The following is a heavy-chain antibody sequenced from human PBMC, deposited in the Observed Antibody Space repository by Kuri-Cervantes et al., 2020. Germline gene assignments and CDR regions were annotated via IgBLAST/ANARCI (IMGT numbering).Heavy chain of an antibody. D-gene: IGHD2-2*01. Sequence: SETLSLTCTVSGASISEYDWSWIRQPPGKGLEWIGYISYSGSTNYNPSLKSRVTISVDTSKNQFSLKLSSVTTADTAVYYCVRDGDIQNLVVPAAMPSFFAVWGQGTTVTVSS. CDR3: VRDGDIQNLVVPAAMPSFFAV. CDR2: ISYSGST. J-gene: IGHJ6*02. V-gene: IGHV4-59*01. CDR1: GASISEYD.